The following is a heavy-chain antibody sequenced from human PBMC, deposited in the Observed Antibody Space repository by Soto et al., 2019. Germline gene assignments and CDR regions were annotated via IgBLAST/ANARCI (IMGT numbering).Heavy chain of an antibody. CDR3: AKDCGVRGVMDAFDI. CDR1: GFTFSSYT. J-gene: IGHJ3*02. Sequence: EVQLLESGGGLVQPGGSLRLSCVASGFTFSSYTMSWVRQAPGKGLECVSAITISGGSTYYADSVKGRFTISRDNSKNTLYLQMNSLRAEDTAVYYCAKDCGVRGVMDAFDIWGQGTMVTVSS. CDR2: ITISGGST. V-gene: IGHV3-23*01. D-gene: IGHD3-10*01.